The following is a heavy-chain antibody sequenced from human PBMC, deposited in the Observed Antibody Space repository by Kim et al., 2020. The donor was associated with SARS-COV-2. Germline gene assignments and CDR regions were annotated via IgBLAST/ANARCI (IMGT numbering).Heavy chain of an antibody. CDR1: GFTFSNAW. V-gene: IGHV3-15*01. Sequence: GGSLRLSCAASGFTFSNAWMSWVRQAQGKGLEWVGRIKSKTDGGTTDYAAPVKGRFTISRDDSKNTLYLQMNSLKTEDTAVYYCTTSIVGATAVENYWGQGTLVTVSS. CDR2: IKSKTDGGTT. J-gene: IGHJ4*02. CDR3: TTSIVGATAVENY. D-gene: IGHD1-26*01.